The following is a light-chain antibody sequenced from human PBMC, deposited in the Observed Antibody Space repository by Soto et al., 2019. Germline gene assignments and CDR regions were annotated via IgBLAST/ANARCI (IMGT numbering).Light chain of an antibody. Sequence: DIQMTQSPSTLSASVGDRSTTTCRASQTISSWLAWYQQKPGKAPKLLIFKASSLQTGVPSKFSGSGSGTEFTLTISSLQPDDFATYYCQQYDSYPWTFGQGTKVDIK. CDR3: QQYDSYPWT. CDR1: QTISSW. V-gene: IGKV1-5*03. J-gene: IGKJ1*01. CDR2: KAS.